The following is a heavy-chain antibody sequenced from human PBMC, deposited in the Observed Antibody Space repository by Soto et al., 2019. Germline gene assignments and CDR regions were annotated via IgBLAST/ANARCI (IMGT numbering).Heavy chain of an antibody. V-gene: IGHV3-64*04. CDR3: ASMYYYDSSGPHFDY. CDR2: ISSNGGST. J-gene: IGHJ4*02. Sequence: GGSLRLSCSASGFTFSSYAMHWVRQAPGKGLEYVSAISSNGGSTYYADSVKGRFTISRDNSKNTLYLQMNSLRAEDTAVYYCASMYYYDSSGPHFDYWGQGTLVTVSS. CDR1: GFTFSSYA. D-gene: IGHD3-22*01.